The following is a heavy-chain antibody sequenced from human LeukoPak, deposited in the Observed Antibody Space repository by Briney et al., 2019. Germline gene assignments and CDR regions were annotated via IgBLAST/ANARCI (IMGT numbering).Heavy chain of an antibody. CDR3: AKAERMGSAKTINFDY. V-gene: IGHV3-23*01. J-gene: IGHJ4*02. D-gene: IGHD1-26*01. CDR1: GFTFSGYA. CDR2: ISGSGGST. Sequence: PGGSLRLSCAASGFTFSGYAMSWVRQAPGEGLEWVSAISGSGGSTYYADSVKGRFTISRDNSKNTLYLQMNSLRAEDTAVYYCAKAERMGSAKTINFDYWGQGTLVTVSS.